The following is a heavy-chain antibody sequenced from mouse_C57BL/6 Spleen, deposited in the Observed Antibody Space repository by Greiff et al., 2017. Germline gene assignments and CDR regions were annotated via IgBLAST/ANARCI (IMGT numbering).Heavy chain of an antibody. CDR2: TFYSGIT. CDR1: GFSINSDCY. V-gene: IGHV3-3*01. D-gene: IGHD2-2*01. J-gene: IGHJ4*01. CDR3: ARDRYGYLGMDY. Sequence: EVKVEESGPSLVRPSQTLSLTCTVTGFSINSDCYWIWIRQFPGNKLEYIVYTFYSGITYYNPSLESRTYITRDTSKNQFSLKWSSVTTEDTATYYCARDRYGYLGMDYWGQGTSVTVSS.